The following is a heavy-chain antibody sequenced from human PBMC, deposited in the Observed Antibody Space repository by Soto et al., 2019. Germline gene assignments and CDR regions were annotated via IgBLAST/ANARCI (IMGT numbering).Heavy chain of an antibody. Sequence: GASVKVSCKASGYTFTGHAMHWVRQAPGQRLEWMGWINAGNGNTKYSQKFQGRVTITRETSASTAYMELSSLRSEDTAVYYCARTSGYYFYDYWGQGTLVTVSS. CDR3: ARTSGYYFYDY. D-gene: IGHD3-3*01. V-gene: IGHV1-3*01. J-gene: IGHJ4*02. CDR2: INAGNGNT. CDR1: GYTFTGHA.